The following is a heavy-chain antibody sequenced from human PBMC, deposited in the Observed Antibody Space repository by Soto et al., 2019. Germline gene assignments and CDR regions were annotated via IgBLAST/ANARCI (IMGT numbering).Heavy chain of an antibody. CDR3: AKELRPDYNRAYFAH. CDR1: GFTFKSYA. Sequence: EVQLLESGGDLVQPGGSLRLSCAASGFTFKSYAVSWVRQAPGKGLEWVSVITGSGDSTYYADYVKGPFTISRDKSKNTLYVQMNSLRAGDTAVYYCAKELRPDYNRAYFAHWGQGTLVTVSS. V-gene: IGHV3-23*01. J-gene: IGHJ4*02. CDR2: ITGSGDST. D-gene: IGHD4-4*01.